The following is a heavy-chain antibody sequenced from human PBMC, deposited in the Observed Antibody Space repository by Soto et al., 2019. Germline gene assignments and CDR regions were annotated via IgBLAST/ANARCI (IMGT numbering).Heavy chain of an antibody. V-gene: IGHV4-31*03. CDR2: IYYSGST. D-gene: IGHD2-15*01. J-gene: IGHJ5*02. Sequence: SETLSLTCTVSGGSISSGGYYWSWIRQHPGKGLEWIGYIYYSGSTYYNPSLKSRVTISVDTSKNQFSLKLSSVTAADTAVYYCPRAISNIVSNGCFDPWGQGTLVTVSS. CDR1: GGSISSGGYY. CDR3: PRAISNIVSNGCFDP.